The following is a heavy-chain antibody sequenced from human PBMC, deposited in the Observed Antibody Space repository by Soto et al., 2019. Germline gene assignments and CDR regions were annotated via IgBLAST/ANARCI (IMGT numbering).Heavy chain of an antibody. CDR2: ISGSGGST. Sequence: HPGGSLRLSCAASGFTFSSYAMSWVRQAPGKGLEWVSAISGSGGSTYYADSVKGRFTISRDNSKNTLYLQMNSLRAEDTAVYYCAKGGSPGDVLLWFGDLLLFDYWGQGTLVTVSS. V-gene: IGHV3-23*01. CDR3: AKGGSPGDVLLWFGDLLLFDY. D-gene: IGHD3-10*01. CDR1: GFTFSSYA. J-gene: IGHJ4*02.